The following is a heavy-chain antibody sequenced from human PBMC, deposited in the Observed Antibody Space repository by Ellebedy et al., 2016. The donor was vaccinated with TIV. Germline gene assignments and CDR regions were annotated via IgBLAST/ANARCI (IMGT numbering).Heavy chain of an antibody. CDR1: GFTFSSYA. CDR3: ARDLEMATIFHFDY. CDR2: ISGSGGST. V-gene: IGHV3-23*01. J-gene: IGHJ4*02. D-gene: IGHD5-24*01. Sequence: GGSLRLXXAASGFTFSSYAMSWVRQAPGKGLEWVSAISGSGGSTYYADSVKGRFTISRDNSKNTLYLQMNSLRAEDTAVYYCARDLEMATIFHFDYWGQGTLVTVSS.